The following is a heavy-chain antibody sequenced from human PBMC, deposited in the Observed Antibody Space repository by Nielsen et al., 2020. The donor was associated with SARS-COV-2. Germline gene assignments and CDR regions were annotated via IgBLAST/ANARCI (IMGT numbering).Heavy chain of an antibody. Sequence: WVRQAPGQGLEWMGWINPNSGGTNYAQKFQGRVTMTRDTSISTAYMELSRLRSGDTAVYYCARVLAYCGGDCYSDYYYYYAMDVWGQGTTVTVSS. CDR2: INPNSGGT. D-gene: IGHD2-21*02. CDR3: ARVLAYCGGDCYSDYYYYYAMDV. V-gene: IGHV1-2*02. J-gene: IGHJ6*02.